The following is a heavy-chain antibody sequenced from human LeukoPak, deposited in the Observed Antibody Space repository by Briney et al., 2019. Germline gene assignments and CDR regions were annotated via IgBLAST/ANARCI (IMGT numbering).Heavy chain of an antibody. J-gene: IGHJ5*02. CDR2: IYYSGST. CDR3: AGHRQVWGIAARPNWFDP. D-gene: IGHD6-6*01. CDR1: GGSISSSSYY. Sequence: PSETLSLTCTVSGGSISSSSYYWGWIRQPPGKGLEWIGSIYYSGSTYYNPSLKSRVTISVDTSKNQFSLKLSSVTAADTAVYYCAGHRQVWGIAARPNWFDPWGQGTLVTVSS. V-gene: IGHV4-39*01.